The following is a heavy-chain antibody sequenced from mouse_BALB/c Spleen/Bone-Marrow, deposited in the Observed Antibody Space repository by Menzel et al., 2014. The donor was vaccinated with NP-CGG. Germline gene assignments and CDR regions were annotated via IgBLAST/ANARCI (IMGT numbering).Heavy chain of an antibody. CDR1: GFTFSSYG. CDR3: ARDYYGSSYAMDY. V-gene: IGHV5-6-3*01. D-gene: IGHD1-1*01. J-gene: IGHJ4*01. CDR2: INSNGGST. Sequence: DVMLVESGGGLVQPGGSLKLSCAASGFTFSSYGMPWVRQTPDKRLELVATINSNGGSTYYPDSVKGRFTISRDNAKNTLYLQMSSLKSEDTAMYYCARDYYGSSYAMDYWGQGTSVTVSS.